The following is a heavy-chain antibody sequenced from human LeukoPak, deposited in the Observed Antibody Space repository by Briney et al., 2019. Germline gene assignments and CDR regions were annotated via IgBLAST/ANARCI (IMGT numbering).Heavy chain of an antibody. CDR3: ARHLVAGFY. Sequence: PGGSLRLSCAASGFTFSNYWMHWVRQAPGKGLVWVSRINSDGSSTTYADSVKGRFTISRDNAKNTMYLQMDNLRAEDTAVYYCARHLVAGFYWGQGSLVTVSS. V-gene: IGHV3-74*01. D-gene: IGHD6-19*01. J-gene: IGHJ1*01. CDR1: GFTFSNYW. CDR2: INSDGSST.